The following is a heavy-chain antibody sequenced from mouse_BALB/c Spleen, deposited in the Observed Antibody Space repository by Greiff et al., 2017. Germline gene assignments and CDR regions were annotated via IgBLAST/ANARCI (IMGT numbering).Heavy chain of an antibody. CDR3: ARTYYYGSSPFDY. CDR1: GYSITSDYA. CDR2: ISYSGST. D-gene: IGHD1-1*01. J-gene: IGHJ2*01. V-gene: IGHV3-2*02. Sequence: EVKLMESGPGLVKPSQSLSLTCTVTGYSITSDYAWNWIRQFPGNKLEWMGYISYSGSTSYNPSLKSRISITRDTSKNQFFLQLNSVTTEDTATYYCARTYYYGSSPFDYWGQGTTLTVSS.